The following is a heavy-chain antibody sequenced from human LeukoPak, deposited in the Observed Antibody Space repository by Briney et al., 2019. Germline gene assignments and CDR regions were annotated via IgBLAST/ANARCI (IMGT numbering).Heavy chain of an antibody. Sequence: QAGGSLRLSCAAPGFTVSSNYLSWVRQAPGKGLECVSVIYSGGNTYYADSVKGRFTISRDNSKNTLFLQMNSLRAEDTAVYYCARRGDGGRSFDYWGQGTLVTVSS. V-gene: IGHV3-53*01. D-gene: IGHD4-23*01. CDR3: ARRGDGGRSFDY. J-gene: IGHJ4*02. CDR2: IYSGGNT. CDR1: GFTVSSNY.